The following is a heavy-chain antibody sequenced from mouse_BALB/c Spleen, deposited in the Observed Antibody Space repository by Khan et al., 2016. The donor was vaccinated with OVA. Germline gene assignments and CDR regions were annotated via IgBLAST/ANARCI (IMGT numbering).Heavy chain of an antibody. D-gene: IGHD2-1*01. CDR1: GYSITSDYA. CDR3: ARRAEIYYGYFDV. V-gene: IGHV3-2*02. J-gene: IGHJ1*01. CDR2: ISYSGST. Sequence: EVQLQESGPGLVKPSQSLSLTCTVTGYSITSDYAWNWIRQFPGNKLEWMGYISYSGSTSYNPSLKSRISITRDTSKNQFFLTLNSVTTEDTATYYCARRAEIYYGYFDVWGAGTTVTVSS.